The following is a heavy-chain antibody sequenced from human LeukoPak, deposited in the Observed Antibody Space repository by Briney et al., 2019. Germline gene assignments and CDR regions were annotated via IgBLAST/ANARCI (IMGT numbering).Heavy chain of an antibody. V-gene: IGHV3-53*01. CDR2: IYSGDNT. J-gene: IGHJ4*02. Sequence: PGGSLRLSCVVSGFTVSNNYMSWVRQAPGKGLEWVSVIYSGDNTYYADSAKGRFTISRDNSKNTLYLQMNSLRADDTAVYYCAREASGGFFANWGQGTLVTVSS. CDR1: GFTVSNNY. CDR3: AREASGGFFAN. D-gene: IGHD1-26*01.